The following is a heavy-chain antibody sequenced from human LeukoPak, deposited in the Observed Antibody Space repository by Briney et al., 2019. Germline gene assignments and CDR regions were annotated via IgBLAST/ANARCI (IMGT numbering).Heavy chain of an antibody. CDR1: GFTFSNAW. Sequence: GGSLRLSCAASGFTFSNAWMSWVRRAPGKGLEWVSSISTSSSYIYYADSVKGRFTISRDNAKKSLYLQMNSLRAEDTAVYYCARAYSETYGLGYYYMDVWGKGTTVTISS. V-gene: IGHV3-21*01. CDR3: ARAYSETYGLGYYYMDV. CDR2: ISTSSSYI. D-gene: IGHD1-26*01. J-gene: IGHJ6*03.